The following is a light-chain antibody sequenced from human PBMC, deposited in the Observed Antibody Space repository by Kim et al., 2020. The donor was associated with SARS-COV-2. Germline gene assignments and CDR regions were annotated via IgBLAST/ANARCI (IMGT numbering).Light chain of an antibody. CDR1: SGINVGTYR. CDR3: MIWHSSAWV. V-gene: IGLV5-45*03. Sequence: QPVLTQPSSLSASPGASASLTCTLRSGINVGTYRIYWYQQKPGSPPQYLLRYKSDSDKQQGSGVPSRFSGSKDAPANAGILLISGLQSEDEADYYCMIWHSSAWVFGGGTQLTVL. CDR2: YKSDSDK. J-gene: IGLJ3*02.